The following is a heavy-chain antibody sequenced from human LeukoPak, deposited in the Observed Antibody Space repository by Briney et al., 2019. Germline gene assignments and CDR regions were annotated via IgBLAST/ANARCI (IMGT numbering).Heavy chain of an antibody. CDR1: GGSISSYY. CDR3: ARSDSSGFRYYYYGMDV. Sequence: PSETLSLTCTVSGGSISSYYWSWMRQPPGKGLEWNGYIYYSGSTNYNPSLKSRVTISVDTSKNQFSLKLSSVTAADTAVYYCARSDSSGFRYYYYGMDVWGQGTTVTVPS. J-gene: IGHJ6*02. CDR2: IYYSGST. D-gene: IGHD3-22*01. V-gene: IGHV4-59*01.